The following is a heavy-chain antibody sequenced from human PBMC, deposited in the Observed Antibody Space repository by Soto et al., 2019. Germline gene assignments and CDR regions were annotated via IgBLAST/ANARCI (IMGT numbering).Heavy chain of an antibody. CDR3: ASILYDSSGHDAFDI. J-gene: IGHJ3*02. CDR2: IYPGDSDT. V-gene: IGHV5-51*01. D-gene: IGHD3-22*01. CDR1: GYSFTSYC. Sequence: GESLKISCKGSGYSFTSYCIGWVRQMPGKGLEWMGIIYPGDSDTRYSPSFQGQVTISADKSISTAYLQWSSLKASDTAMYYCASILYDSSGHDAFDIWGQGTMVTVSS.